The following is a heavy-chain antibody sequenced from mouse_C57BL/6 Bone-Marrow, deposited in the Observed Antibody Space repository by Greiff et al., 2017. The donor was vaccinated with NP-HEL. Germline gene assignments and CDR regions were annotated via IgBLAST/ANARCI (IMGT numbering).Heavy chain of an antibody. J-gene: IGHJ3*01. Sequence: QVQLKQSGPGLVQPSQSLSITCTVSGFSLTSYGVHWVRQPPGKGLEWLGVIWSGGSTDYNAAFISRLSISKDNSKSQVFFKMNSLQADDTAIYYCAKKGNYSAWFAYWGQGTLVTVSA. CDR2: IWSGGST. CDR1: GFSLTSYG. V-gene: IGHV2-4*01. D-gene: IGHD1-1*02. CDR3: AKKGNYSAWFAY.